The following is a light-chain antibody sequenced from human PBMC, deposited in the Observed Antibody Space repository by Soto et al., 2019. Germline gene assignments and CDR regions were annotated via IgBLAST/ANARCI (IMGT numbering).Light chain of an antibody. Sequence: EIVLTQSPGTLSLSPGERATLSCRASQSVSSSYSAWYQQIPGQAPRLLIYAASSRATGIPDRSSGSGSGTDFTLTISRLEPEDFAVYYCQQYGSSPRTFGKETKVEIK. CDR1: QSVSSSY. V-gene: IGKV3-20*01. J-gene: IGKJ1*01. CDR3: QQYGSSPRT. CDR2: AAS.